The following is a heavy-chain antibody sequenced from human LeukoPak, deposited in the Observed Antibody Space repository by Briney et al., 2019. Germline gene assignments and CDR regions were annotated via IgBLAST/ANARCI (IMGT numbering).Heavy chain of an antibody. CDR2: INFSGST. Sequence: SETLSLTCTISSGSIGSFYCSWIRQPPGKGLEWIGYINFSGSTKSNSALESRVTISMDTSKNQFSLKLNSVTAANTAVYYCTRALEPYCSSTSCYSRRGWYFDLWGRGTLVTVSS. J-gene: IGHJ2*01. D-gene: IGHD2-2*02. CDR3: TRALEPYCSSTSCYSRRGWYFDL. CDR1: SGSIGSFY. V-gene: IGHV4-59*08.